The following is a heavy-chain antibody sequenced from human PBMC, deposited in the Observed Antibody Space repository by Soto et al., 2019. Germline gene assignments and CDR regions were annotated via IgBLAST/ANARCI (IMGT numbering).Heavy chain of an antibody. D-gene: IGHD2-2*01. J-gene: IGHJ4*02. CDR3: VRKNCPITVCYVFDI. V-gene: IGHV4-4*02. CDR2: IFHRGSA. Sequence: SDTLSLTCDVPSASIITNNWWTWVRQAPGKGLVWIGEIFHRGSAHHNPSLKSRVTLSVDKSKNQISLNLTSVTAADTAVYFCVRKNCPITVCYVFDIWGLGTLVTVSS. CDR1: SASIITNNW.